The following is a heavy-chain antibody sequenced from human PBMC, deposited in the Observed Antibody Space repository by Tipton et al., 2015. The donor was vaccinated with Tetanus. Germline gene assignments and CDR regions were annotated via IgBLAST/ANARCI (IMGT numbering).Heavy chain of an antibody. CDR2: ISAYNGNT. V-gene: IGHV1-18*01. Sequence: QLVQSGAEVKKPGASVKVSCKASGYTFTSYGISWVRQAPGQGLEWMGWISAYNGNTNYAQKLQGRVTMTTDTSTSTAYMELRSLRSDGTAVYYGARDSTNYGDYEGLGYWGQGTLVTVSS. J-gene: IGHJ4*02. CDR1: GYTFTSYG. D-gene: IGHD4-17*01. CDR3: ARDSTNYGDYEGLGY.